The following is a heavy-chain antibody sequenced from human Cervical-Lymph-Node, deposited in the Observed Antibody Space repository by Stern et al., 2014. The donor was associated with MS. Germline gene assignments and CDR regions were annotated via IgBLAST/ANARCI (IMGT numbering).Heavy chain of an antibody. CDR3: ARGRHTAMVTSGRYFDL. Sequence: QVQLQESGPGRVQPSETLSLTCTVSGASMKNFYWNWIQQPPEKGLEWIGHMSNSGTTYYDPSLKSRVTMSMDASKQQFSLRLTSVTAVDTAVYFCARGRHTAMVTSGRYFDLWGQGTLVTVSS. J-gene: IGHJ4*02. CDR2: MSNSGTT. D-gene: IGHD5-18*01. CDR1: GASMKNFY. V-gene: IGHV4-4*07.